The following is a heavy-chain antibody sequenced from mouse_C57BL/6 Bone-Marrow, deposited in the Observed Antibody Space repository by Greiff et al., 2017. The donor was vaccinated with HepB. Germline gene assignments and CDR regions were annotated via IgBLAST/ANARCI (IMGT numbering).Heavy chain of an antibody. CDR2: INPNNGGT. CDR1: GYTFTDYN. J-gene: IGHJ1*03. CDR3: AREATVVGGYFDV. V-gene: IGHV1-22*01. Sequence: SGPELVKPGASVKMSCKASGYTFTDYNMHWVKQSHGKSLEWIGYINPNNGGTSYNQKFKGKATLTVNKSSSTAYMELRSLTSEDSAVYYCAREATVVGGYFDVWGTGTTVTVSS. D-gene: IGHD1-1*01.